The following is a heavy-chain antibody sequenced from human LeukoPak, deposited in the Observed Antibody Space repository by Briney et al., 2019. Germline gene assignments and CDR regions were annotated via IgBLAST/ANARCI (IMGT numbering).Heavy chain of an antibody. J-gene: IGHJ4*02. CDR3: ARDGYYDFWSGSYHFDY. V-gene: IGHV1-69*13. Sequence: SVKVSCKASGGTFSSYAISWVRQAPGQGLEWMGGIIPIFGTANYAQKFQGRVTITADESTSTAYMELSSLRSEDTAVYYCARDGYYDFWSGSYHFDYWGQGTLVTVSS. D-gene: IGHD3-3*01. CDR2: IIPIFGTA. CDR1: GGTFSSYA.